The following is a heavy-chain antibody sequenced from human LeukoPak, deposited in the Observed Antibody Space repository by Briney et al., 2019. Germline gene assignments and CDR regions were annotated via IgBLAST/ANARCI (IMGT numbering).Heavy chain of an antibody. CDR3: AKNPRSSPRENWFDP. D-gene: IGHD2-2*01. CDR1: GFTFSSYA. V-gene: IGHV3-30-3*02. J-gene: IGHJ5*02. Sequence: GGSLRLSCAASGFTFSSYAMHWVRQAPGKGLEWVAVISYDGSNKYYADSVKGRFTISRDNSKNTLYLQMNSLRAEDTAVYYCAKNPRSSPRENWFDPWGQGTLVTVSS. CDR2: ISYDGSNK.